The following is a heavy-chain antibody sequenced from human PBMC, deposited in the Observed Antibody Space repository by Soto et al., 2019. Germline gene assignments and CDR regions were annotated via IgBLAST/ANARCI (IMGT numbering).Heavy chain of an antibody. V-gene: IGHV4-59*08. CDR3: ARRYGDAFDI. CDR1: GGSISSYY. CDR2: IYYSGST. J-gene: IGHJ3*02. D-gene: IGHD4-17*01. Sequence: QVQLQESGPGLVKPSETLSLTCTVSGGSISSYYWSWIRQPPGKGLEWIGYIYYSGSTNYNPSLKSRVTISVDTSKNQFSLKLSSVTAADTAVYYCARRYGDAFDIWGQETMVTVSS.